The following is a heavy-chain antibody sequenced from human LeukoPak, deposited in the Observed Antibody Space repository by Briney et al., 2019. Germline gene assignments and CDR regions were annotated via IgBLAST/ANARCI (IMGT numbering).Heavy chain of an antibody. J-gene: IGHJ4*02. CDR2: ISGSGGST. D-gene: IGHD3-3*01. V-gene: IGHV3-23*01. CDR3: AKEIAIFGVVIDFDY. Sequence: GGSLRLSXAASGFTFSSYAMSWVRQAPGKGLEWVSAISGSGGSTYYADSVKGRFTISRDNSKNTLYLQMNSLRAEDTAVYYCAKEIAIFGVVIDFDYWGQGTLVTVSS. CDR1: GFTFSSYA.